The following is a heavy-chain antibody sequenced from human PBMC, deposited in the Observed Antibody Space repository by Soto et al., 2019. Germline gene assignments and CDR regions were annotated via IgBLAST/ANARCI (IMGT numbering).Heavy chain of an antibody. CDR1: GGSVSSGSYY. CDR2: IYYSGST. D-gene: IGHD3-16*02. V-gene: IGHV4-61*01. J-gene: IGHJ5*02. Sequence: SETLSLTCTVSGGSVSSGSYYWSRIRQPPGKGLEWIGYIYYSGSTNYNPSLKSRVTISVDTSKNQFSLKLSSVTAADTALYYCARDTVIGNAEDWFDPWGQETLFTVS. CDR3: ARDTVIGNAEDWFDP.